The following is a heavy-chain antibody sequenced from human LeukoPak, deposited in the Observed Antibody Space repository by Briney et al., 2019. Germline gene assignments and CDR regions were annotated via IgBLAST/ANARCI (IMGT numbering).Heavy chain of an antibody. Sequence: ASVKVSCKASGYTFTSYAMHWVRQAPGQRLEWMGWINAGNGSTKYSQKFQGRVTITRDTSASTAYMELSSLRSEDTAVYYCARSERLELYYWGQGTLVTVSS. CDR2: INAGNGST. CDR1: GYTFTSYA. J-gene: IGHJ4*02. CDR3: ARSERLELYY. D-gene: IGHD1-7*01. V-gene: IGHV1-3*01.